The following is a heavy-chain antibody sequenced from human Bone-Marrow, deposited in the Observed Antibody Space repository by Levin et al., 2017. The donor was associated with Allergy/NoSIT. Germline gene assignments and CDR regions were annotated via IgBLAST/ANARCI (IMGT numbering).Heavy chain of an antibody. D-gene: IGHD5-18*01. CDR3: ARIGYSNGYIYYYYTDV. J-gene: IGHJ6*03. Sequence: GGSLRLSCAASGFTFSSYTMYWVRQAPGKGLEWVAIISYDGSNKFYADSVKGRFSISRDNSKNTLSLQMNSLRPEDTAVFYCARIGYSNGYIYYYYTDVWGKGTTVTVSS. CDR2: ISYDGSNK. CDR1: GFTFSSYT. V-gene: IGHV3-30-3*01.